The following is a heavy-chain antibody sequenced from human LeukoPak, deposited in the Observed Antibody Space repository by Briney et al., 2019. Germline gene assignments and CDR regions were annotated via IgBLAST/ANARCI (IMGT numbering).Heavy chain of an antibody. CDR1: GGSISSGGYY. CDR2: ISYSGTT. Sequence: SQTLSLTCTVSGGSISSGGYYWSWIRQHPGKGLEWIGHISYSGTTYYNPSLESRVIISIDTSKNQFSLKLSSVTAADTAVYYCALRPVGFYYMDVWGKGTTVTVSS. J-gene: IGHJ6*03. V-gene: IGHV4-31*03. CDR3: ALRPVGFYYMDV. D-gene: IGHD4-17*01.